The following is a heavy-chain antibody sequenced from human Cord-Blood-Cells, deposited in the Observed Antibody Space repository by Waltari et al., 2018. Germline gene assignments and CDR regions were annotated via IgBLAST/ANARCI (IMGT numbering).Heavy chain of an antibody. Sequence: STLGISWVRQAPGKGLERVANIKQDGSEKYYVDSVKGRFTISRDNAKNSLYLQMNSLRAEDTAVYYCARNSTKMNCGGDCFSNNWFDPWGQGTLVTVSS. CDR1: STLG. V-gene: IGHV3-7*01. D-gene: IGHD2-21*01. CDR2: IKQDGSEK. CDR3: ARNSTKMNCGGDCFSNNWFDP. J-gene: IGHJ5*02.